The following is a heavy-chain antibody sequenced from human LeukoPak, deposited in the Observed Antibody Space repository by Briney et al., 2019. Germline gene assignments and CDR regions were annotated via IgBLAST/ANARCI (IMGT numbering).Heavy chain of an antibody. Sequence: GESLKISCEASGYSFTTYWIGWVRQMPGKGLEWMGIIYHGDSDTRYSPSFQGQVTISADKSISTAYLQWSSLKASDTAMYYCARQHGSGSYYSRAIDYWGQGTLVTVSS. CDR2: IYHGDSDT. D-gene: IGHD3-10*01. CDR3: ARQHGSGSYYSRAIDY. CDR1: GYSFTTYW. V-gene: IGHV5-51*01. J-gene: IGHJ4*02.